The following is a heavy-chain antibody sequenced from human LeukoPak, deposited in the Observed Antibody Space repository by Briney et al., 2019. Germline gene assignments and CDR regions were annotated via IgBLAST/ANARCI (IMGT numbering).Heavy chain of an antibody. CDR3: ARDSHRYCSGGSCYPPGYYYYMDV. V-gene: IGHV4-39*07. D-gene: IGHD2-15*01. CDR1: GDSISTSNSY. J-gene: IGHJ6*03. CDR2: IYYSGNT. Sequence: SETLSLTCTVSGDSISTSNSYWGWIRQPPGKGLEWIGSIYYSGNTYYNASLKSRVTMSVDTSKNQFSLKLSSVTAADTAVYYCARDSHRYCSGGSCYPPGYYYYMDVWGKGTTVTISS.